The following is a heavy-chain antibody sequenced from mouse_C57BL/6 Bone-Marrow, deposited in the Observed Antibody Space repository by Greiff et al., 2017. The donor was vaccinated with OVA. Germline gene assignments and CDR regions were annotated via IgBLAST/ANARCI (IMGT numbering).Heavy chain of an antibody. J-gene: IGHJ1*03. CDR1: GFSLTSYG. CDR3: ARNAKLRIHWYFDV. V-gene: IGHV2-2*01. D-gene: IGHD1-1*01. Sequence: VKLVESGPGLVQPSQSLSITCTVSGFSLTSYGVHWVRQSPGKGLEWLGVIWSGGSTDYNAAFISRLSISKDNSKSQVFFKMNSLQADDTAIYYCARNAKLRIHWYFDVWGTGTTVTVSS. CDR2: IWSGGST.